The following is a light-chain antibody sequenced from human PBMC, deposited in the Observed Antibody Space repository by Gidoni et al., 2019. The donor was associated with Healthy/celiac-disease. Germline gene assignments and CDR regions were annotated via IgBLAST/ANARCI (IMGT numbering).Light chain of an antibody. CDR1: SSDVGGYNY. Sequence: QSALTQPAPVSGSPGQSITISCTGTSSDVGGYNYVSWYPQHPGKAPKLMIYEVSNRPSGVSNRCSGSKSGNTASLTISGLQAEDEADYYCSSYTSSSTYVFGTGTKVTVL. CDR3: SSYTSSSTYV. V-gene: IGLV2-14*01. CDR2: EVS. J-gene: IGLJ1*01.